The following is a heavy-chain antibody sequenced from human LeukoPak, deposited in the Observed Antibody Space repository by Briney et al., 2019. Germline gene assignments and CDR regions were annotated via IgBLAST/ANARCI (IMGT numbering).Heavy chain of an antibody. J-gene: IGHJ5*02. CDR3: ASMDYDFWSGYYYGPFDP. CDR1: GGSISSYY. CDR2: IYTSGST. Sequence: PSETLSLTCTVSGGSISSYYWSWIRQPAGKGLEWIGRIYTSGSTNYNPSLKSRVTMSVDTSKNQFSLKLSSVTAADTAVYYCASMDYDFWSGYYYGPFDPWGQGTLVTVSS. D-gene: IGHD3-3*01. V-gene: IGHV4-4*07.